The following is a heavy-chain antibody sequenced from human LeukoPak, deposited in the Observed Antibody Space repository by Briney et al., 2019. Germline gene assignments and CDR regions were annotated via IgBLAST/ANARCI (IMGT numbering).Heavy chain of an antibody. V-gene: IGHV1-18*01. CDR2: ISAYNGNT. CDR1: GYTFTSYG. Sequence: ASVKVSCKASGYTFTSYGISWVRQAPGQGLEWMGWISAYNGNTNYAQKLQGRVTMTTDTSTSTAYMELRSLRSDDTAVYYCARATLPESIAVAGTSGFFDYWGQGTLVTVSS. CDR3: ARATLPESIAVAGTSGFFDY. J-gene: IGHJ4*02. D-gene: IGHD6-19*01.